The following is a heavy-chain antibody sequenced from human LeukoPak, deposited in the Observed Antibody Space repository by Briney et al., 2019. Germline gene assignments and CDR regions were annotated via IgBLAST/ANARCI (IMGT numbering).Heavy chain of an antibody. Sequence: PSETLSLTCAVSGGSISSSNWWSWVRQPPGKGLEWIGEIYHSGSTNYNPSLKSRVTISVDKSKNQFSLKLSSVTAADTAVYYCAGFGVVIQDAFDIWGQGTLVTVSS. CDR3: AGFGVVIQDAFDI. D-gene: IGHD3-3*01. CDR1: GGSISSSNW. CDR2: IYHSGST. V-gene: IGHV4-4*02. J-gene: IGHJ3*02.